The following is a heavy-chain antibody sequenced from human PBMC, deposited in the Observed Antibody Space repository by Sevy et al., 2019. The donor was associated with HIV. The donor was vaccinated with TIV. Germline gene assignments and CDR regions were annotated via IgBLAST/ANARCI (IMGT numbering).Heavy chain of an antibody. CDR1: GFTFSSYS. CDR2: ISSSSSYI. J-gene: IGHJ6*02. CDR3: ARHKDYDFWSGYSLGMDV. V-gene: IGHV3-21*01. Sequence: GGSLRLSCAASGFTFSSYSMNWVRQAPGKGLEWVSSISSSSSYIYYADSVKGRLTISRDNAKNSLYLQMNSLRAEDTAVYYCARHKDYDFWSGYSLGMDVWGQGTTVTVSS. D-gene: IGHD3-3*01.